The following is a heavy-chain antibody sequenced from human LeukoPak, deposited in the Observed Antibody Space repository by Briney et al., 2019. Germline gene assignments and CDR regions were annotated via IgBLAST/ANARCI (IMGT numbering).Heavy chain of an antibody. CDR2: ISSSSSYI. D-gene: IGHD5-18*01. CDR1: GFTFSSYS. Sequence: PGGSLRLSCAASGFTFSSYSMNWVRQAPGKGLEWVSSISSSSSYIYYADSVKGRFTISRDNAKNSLYLQMNSLRAEDTAVYYCARDQTIVDTAMENDYWGQGTLVTVSS. J-gene: IGHJ4*02. CDR3: ARDQTIVDTAMENDY. V-gene: IGHV3-21*01.